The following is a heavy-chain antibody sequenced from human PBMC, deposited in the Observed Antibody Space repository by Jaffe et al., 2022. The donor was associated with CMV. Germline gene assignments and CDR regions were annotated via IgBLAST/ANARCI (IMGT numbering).Heavy chain of an antibody. J-gene: IGHJ4*02. CDR1: GYTFVNYY. D-gene: IGHD3-9*01. V-gene: IGHV1-46*01. CDR2: INTDGGST. CDR3: ARGLRYVDSPDY. Sequence: QVQLVQSGAEVREPGASVKVSCKTAGYTFVNYYIHWVRQVPGQGLEWMAIINTDGGSTNSAQKFQGRITMTRDTSTSTVYMELRHLTPEDTAIYYCARGLRYVDSPDYWGQGTLVTVSS.